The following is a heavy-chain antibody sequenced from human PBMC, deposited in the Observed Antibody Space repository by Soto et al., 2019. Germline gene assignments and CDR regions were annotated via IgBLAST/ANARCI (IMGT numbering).Heavy chain of an antibody. CDR2: IRSKANSYAT. D-gene: IGHD3-9*01. CDR3: TRVTETGFPFDY. J-gene: IGHJ4*02. CDR1: GLTFSGSS. V-gene: IGHV3-73*01. Sequence: LRLSCAASGLTFSGSSMHWVRQASGKGLEWIGHIRSKANSYATAYAASVKGRFTISRDDSKNTAYLQMNSLKSEDTAVYYCTRVTETGFPFDYWGQGTLVTVSS.